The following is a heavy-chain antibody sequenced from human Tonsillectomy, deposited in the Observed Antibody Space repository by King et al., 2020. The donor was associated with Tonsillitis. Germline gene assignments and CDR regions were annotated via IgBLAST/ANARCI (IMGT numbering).Heavy chain of an antibody. V-gene: IGHV5-10-1*03. CDR2: IDPSDSYT. D-gene: IGHD3/OR15-3a*01. CDR1: GYSFSNYW. CDR3: ARKNFWPGGDYYGMDV. Sequence: VQLVESGAEVKKPGESLRISCKGSGYSFSNYWITWVRQRPGKGLEWMGRIDPSDSYTSYSPSFQGHVTFSADKSISTAYLQWSSLKASDTAMYYCARKNFWPGGDYYGMDVWGQGTMVTVSS. J-gene: IGHJ6*02.